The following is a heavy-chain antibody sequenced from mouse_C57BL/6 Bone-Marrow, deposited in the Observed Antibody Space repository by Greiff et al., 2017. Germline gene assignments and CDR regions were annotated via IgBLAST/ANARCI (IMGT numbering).Heavy chain of an antibody. V-gene: IGHV14-4*01. CDR1: GFNIKDDY. CDR2: IDPENGDT. Sequence: VQLKESGAELVRPGASVKLSCTASGFNIKDDYMHWVKQRPERGLEWIGWIDPENGDTDYASKFQGKATITADTPSNTAYLPLSSLTYEDTTVYYCTRSTKVEGDYWGQGTTLTVSS. J-gene: IGHJ2*01. CDR3: TRSTKVEGDY. D-gene: IGHD1-1*01.